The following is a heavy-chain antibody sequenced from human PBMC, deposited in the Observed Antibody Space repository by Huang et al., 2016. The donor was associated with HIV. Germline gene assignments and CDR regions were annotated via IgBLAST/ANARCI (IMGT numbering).Heavy chain of an antibody. D-gene: IGHD3-9*01. CDR2: IKQSKGT. CDR1: GGSLGGFF. Sequence: QVELNKGGPGCLNLREPRSSSSAVYGGSLGGFFGTWTGQPPGKGLELIGEIKQSKGTNYSPYLKSRVTISLDTSKNQFFLKVKSVTAADTAVYYCTRGPVYSTPLNGYYYYMDVWGKGTTVTVSS. V-gene: IGHV4-34*02. J-gene: IGHJ6*03. CDR3: TRGPVYSTPLNGYYYYMDV.